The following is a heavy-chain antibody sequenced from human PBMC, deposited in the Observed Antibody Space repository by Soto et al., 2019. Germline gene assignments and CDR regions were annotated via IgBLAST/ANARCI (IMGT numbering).Heavy chain of an antibody. V-gene: IGHV3-23*01. CDR1: GFAFSSYA. CDR2: IVDTGGRT. CDR3: APVPAASSYYNTDV. Sequence: EVQLLESGGGLVQTGGSLRLSCTASGFAFSSYAMNWVRQAPGKGLEWVSGIVDTGGRTFYADSVKGRFTISRDNAKNTLYLEMNSLRAEDTAIYYCAPVPAASSYYNTDVWGQGTTVTVSS. J-gene: IGHJ6*02. D-gene: IGHD2-2*01.